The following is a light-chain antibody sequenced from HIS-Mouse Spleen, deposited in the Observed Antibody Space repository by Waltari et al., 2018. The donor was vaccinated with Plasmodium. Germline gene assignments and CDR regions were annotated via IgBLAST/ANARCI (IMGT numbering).Light chain of an antibody. CDR2: GAS. J-gene: IGKJ3*01. CDR3: QQYNNWSFT. V-gene: IGKV3-15*01. CDR1: PSVSSH. Sequence: EIGMTQSPATLSVFPGERATLSCRASPSVSSHLAWYQQKPGQAPRLLIYGASTRATGIPARFSGSGSGTEFTLTISSLQSEDFAVYYCQQYNNWSFTFGPGTKVDIK.